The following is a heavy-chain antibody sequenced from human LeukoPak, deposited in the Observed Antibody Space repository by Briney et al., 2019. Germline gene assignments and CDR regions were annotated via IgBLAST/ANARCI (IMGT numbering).Heavy chain of an antibody. CDR1: GDSITRTNW. CDR3: ARGRGWIYDS. D-gene: IGHD6-19*01. CDR2: VYYSGST. J-gene: IGHJ4*02. Sequence: PSETLSLTCTVSGDSITRTNWWTWVRQSPGQGLEWIGEVYYSGSTNYNPSLESRLSISLDKSNKQFSLALRSVTAADTAVYYCARGRGWIYDSWGRGTLVTVSS. V-gene: IGHV4-4*02.